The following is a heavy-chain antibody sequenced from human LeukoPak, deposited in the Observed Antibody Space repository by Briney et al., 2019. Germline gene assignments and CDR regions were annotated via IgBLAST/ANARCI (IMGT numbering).Heavy chain of an antibody. D-gene: IGHD2-15*01. Sequence: GGSLRLSCAVSGFSFSSYSMNWVRQAPGKGLEWVSSISSSSTYIYYADSVKGRFTISRDNAKNSLSLQMNSLRAEDTAVYYCARDKGGYWYFDLWGRGTLVTVSS. CDR3: ARDKGGYWYFDL. J-gene: IGHJ2*01. CDR1: GFSFSSYS. V-gene: IGHV3-21*01. CDR2: ISSSSTYI.